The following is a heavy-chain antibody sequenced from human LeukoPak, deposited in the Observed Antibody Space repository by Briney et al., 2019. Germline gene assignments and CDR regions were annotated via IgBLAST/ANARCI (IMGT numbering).Heavy chain of an antibody. CDR1: GFTFSDYY. Sequence: GGSLRLSCAASGFTFSDYYMSWIRQAPGKGLEWLSYISSGRGRSTIYYADSVKGRFSISRGNAKNILYLQINSLRAEDTAVYYCARDLKVEDNSGYYAFDYWGQGTLVTVSS. CDR3: ARDLKVEDNSGYYAFDY. J-gene: IGHJ4*02. CDR2: ISSGRGRSTI. D-gene: IGHD3-22*01. V-gene: IGHV3-11*01.